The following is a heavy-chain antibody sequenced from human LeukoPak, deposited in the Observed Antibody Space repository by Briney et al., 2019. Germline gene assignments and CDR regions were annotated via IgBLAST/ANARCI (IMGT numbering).Heavy chain of an antibody. V-gene: IGHV1-46*01. CDR3: ARGPEVAVAGPDY. CDR2: INPSGGST. J-gene: IGHJ4*02. D-gene: IGHD6-19*01. Sequence: AAVKVSCKASGYTFIRYYMHWVRQAPGQGLEWMGIINPSGGSTSYAQKFQGRVTMTRDTSTSTVYMELSSLRSEDTAVYYCARGPEVAVAGPDYWGQGTLVTVSS. CDR1: GYTFIRYY.